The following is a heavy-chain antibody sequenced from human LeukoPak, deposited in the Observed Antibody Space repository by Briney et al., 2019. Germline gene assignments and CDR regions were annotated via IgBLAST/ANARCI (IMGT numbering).Heavy chain of an antibody. Sequence: GGSLRLSCAASGFTFDDYGIHWVRQAPGKGLEWVANIKQDGSEKYYVDSVKGRFTISRDNAKNSLYLQMNSLRAEDTAVYYCAKDWGDDWGQGNLVTVSS. D-gene: IGHD3-16*01. CDR3: AKDWGDD. CDR1: GFTFDDYG. V-gene: IGHV3-7*01. J-gene: IGHJ4*02. CDR2: IKQDGSEK.